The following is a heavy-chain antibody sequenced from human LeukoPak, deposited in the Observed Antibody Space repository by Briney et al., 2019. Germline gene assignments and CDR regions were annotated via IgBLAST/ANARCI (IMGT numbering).Heavy chain of an antibody. CDR3: ARDQALGESAVVITRLDAFDI. D-gene: IGHD3-22*01. J-gene: IGHJ3*02. CDR2: IYYSGST. Sequence: SETLSLTCTVSGGSISSYYWSWIRQPPGKGLERIGYIYYSGSTNYNPSLKSRVTISVDTSKNQFSLKLNSVIPEDTAVYYCARDQALGESAVVITRLDAFDIWGQGTMVTVSS. V-gene: IGHV4-59*12. CDR1: GGSISSYY.